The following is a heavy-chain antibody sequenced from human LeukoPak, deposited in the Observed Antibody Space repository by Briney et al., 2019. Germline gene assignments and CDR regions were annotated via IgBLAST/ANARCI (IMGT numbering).Heavy chain of an antibody. J-gene: IGHJ4*02. Sequence: PGGSLRLSCAASGFTFSSYGMHWVRQAPGKGLERVAVIWYDGSNKYYADSVKGRFTISRDNSKNTLYLQMNSLRAEDTAVYYCARDKMADGGLGTLDWGQGTLVTVSS. D-gene: IGHD7-27*01. V-gene: IGHV3-33*01. CDR2: IWYDGSNK. CDR1: GFTFSSYG. CDR3: ARDKMADGGLGTLD.